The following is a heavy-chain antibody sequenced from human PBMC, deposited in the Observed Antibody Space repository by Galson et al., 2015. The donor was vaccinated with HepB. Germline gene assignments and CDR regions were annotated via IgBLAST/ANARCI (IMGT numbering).Heavy chain of an antibody. Sequence: QSGAEVKKPGESLKISCKASGYSFTTYWIGWVRQMPGKGLEWMGIIYPGDSDTRYNPSFQGQVTISADKSISTAYLQWSSLQASDSAIYYCARRINYGSGSNYNYGMDVWGQGTTVTVSS. D-gene: IGHD3-10*01. J-gene: IGHJ6*02. CDR1: GYSFTTYW. CDR2: IYPGDSDT. V-gene: IGHV5-51*01. CDR3: ARRINYGSGSNYNYGMDV.